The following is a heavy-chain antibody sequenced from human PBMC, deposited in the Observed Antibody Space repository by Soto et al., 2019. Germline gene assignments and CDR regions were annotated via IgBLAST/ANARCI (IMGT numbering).Heavy chain of an antibody. Sequence: PSETLSLTCTVSGASISSSRSYWGWVRQPPGKGLEWIVSFYYTGGTYSTYYNPSLKSRVTISVDTSKSQFSLNLRSVTAADTAVYYCASPRQGNYDFLSGYYDLDYWGQGPLVTVSS. CDR2: FYYTGGT. CDR3: ASPRQGNYDFLSGYYDLDY. V-gene: IGHV4-39*01. J-gene: IGHJ4*02. CDR1: GASISSSRSY. D-gene: IGHD3-3*01.